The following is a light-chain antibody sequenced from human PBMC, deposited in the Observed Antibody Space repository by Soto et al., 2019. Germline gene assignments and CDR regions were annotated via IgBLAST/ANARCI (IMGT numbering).Light chain of an antibody. J-gene: IGKJ5*01. CDR3: QKYNSAAWT. CDR2: AAS. CDR1: QGIRNY. Sequence: AKLTITRLACQGIRNYLAWYQQKPGKVPKLLIYAASTLQSGVPSRFSGIGPGTAFALTISTLHSEYAAPYYYQKYNSAAWTFGQGTRLEIK. V-gene: IGKV1-27*01.